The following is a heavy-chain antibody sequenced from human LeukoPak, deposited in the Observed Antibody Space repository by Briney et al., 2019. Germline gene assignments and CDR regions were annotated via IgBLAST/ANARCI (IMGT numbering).Heavy chain of an antibody. Sequence: GGSLRLSCEASGFTFSTYWMAWVRQAPGKGLEGVANIKGDESARHQADTVKGRFTISRDNAKKSVYLQMSSLRGEDTAVYYCARDVGGSLDYWGQGTLVTVSS. V-gene: IGHV3-7*01. D-gene: IGHD1-26*01. CDR2: IKGDESAR. J-gene: IGHJ4*02. CDR1: GFTFSTYW. CDR3: ARDVGGSLDY.